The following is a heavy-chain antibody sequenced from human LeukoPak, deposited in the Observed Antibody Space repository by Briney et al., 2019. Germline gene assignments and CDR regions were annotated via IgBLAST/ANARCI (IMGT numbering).Heavy chain of an antibody. V-gene: IGHV3-21*01. CDR1: RFTFSSYS. J-gene: IGHJ3*02. D-gene: IGHD6-13*01. Sequence: GGSLRLSCAACRFTFSSYSMNWVRQAPGKGLEWVSSISSSSSYIYYADSVKGRFTISRDNAKNSLYLQMNSLRAEDTAVYYCARDREQQLVPRPAFDIWGQGTMVTVSS. CDR3: ARDREQQLVPRPAFDI. CDR2: ISSSSSYI.